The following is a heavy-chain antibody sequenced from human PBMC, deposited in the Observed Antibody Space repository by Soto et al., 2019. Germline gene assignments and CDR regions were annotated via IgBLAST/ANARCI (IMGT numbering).Heavy chain of an antibody. J-gene: IGHJ4*02. D-gene: IGHD3-16*01. V-gene: IGHV3-23*01. CDR3: STKGFQCPDRFSGY. CDR1: GFTFSSYA. CDR2: ISGSGGST. Sequence: GGSLRLSCAASGFTFSSYAMSWVRQGPGKGLEWVSAISGSGGSTYYADSVKGRFTISRDNSKNTLYLKMNSLRAEDTAVYYCSTKGFQCPDRFSGYCGEVTMVTVYS.